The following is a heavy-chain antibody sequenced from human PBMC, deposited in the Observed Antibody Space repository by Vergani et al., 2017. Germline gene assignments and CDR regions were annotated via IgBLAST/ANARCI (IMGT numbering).Heavy chain of an antibody. CDR2: ITYNGGLT. V-gene: IGHV3-23*01. CDR1: GFTFNIYA. Sequence: EVRLLESGGGLVQPGGSLRLSCAASGFTFNIYAMSWVRQAPGKGLEWVSTITYNGGLTYYADSVTGRFTISRDNSKNMLFLQLKTLRAEDTGVYYCAKDYNIMGALHYWGQGTLVAVSS. J-gene: IGHJ4*02. D-gene: IGHD5-12*01. CDR3: AKDYNIMGALHY.